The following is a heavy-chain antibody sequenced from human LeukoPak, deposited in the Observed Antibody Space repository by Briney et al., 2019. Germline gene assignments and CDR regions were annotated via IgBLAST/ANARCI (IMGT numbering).Heavy chain of an antibody. D-gene: IGHD1-26*01. V-gene: IGHV1-46*01. CDR3: ARDDSGSYWGPNWFDP. CDR1: GYTFTSYY. CDR2: INPSGGST. J-gene: IGHJ5*02. Sequence: ASVTVSFKASGYTFTSYYMHWVRQAPGQGLEWMGIINPSGGSTSYAQKFQGRVTMTRDTSTSTVYMELSSLRSEDTAVYYCARDDSGSYWGPNWFDPWGQGTLVTVSS.